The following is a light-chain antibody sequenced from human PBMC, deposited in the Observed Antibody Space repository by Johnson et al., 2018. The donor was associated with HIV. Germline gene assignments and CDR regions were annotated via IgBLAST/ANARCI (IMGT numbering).Light chain of an antibody. V-gene: IGLV1-51*02. CDR3: GTWDNSLRAGF. Sequence: QSILTQPPSVSAAPGQKVTISCSGSSSNIGNNYVSWYQQLPGTAPKLLMYENNKRPSGIPDRFSGSKSGTSANLDITGLQPGDEADYYCGTWDNSLRAGFFGTGTEVTVL. CDR2: ENN. CDR1: SSNIGNNY. J-gene: IGLJ1*01.